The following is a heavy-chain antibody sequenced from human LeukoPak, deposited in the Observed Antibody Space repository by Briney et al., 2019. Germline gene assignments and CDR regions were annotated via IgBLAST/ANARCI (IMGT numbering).Heavy chain of an antibody. CDR3: ARDAGLSSGYSEWKYYYYYYMDV. J-gene: IGHJ6*03. Sequence: SVKVSCKASEGTFSSYAISWVRQAPGQGLEWMGGIIPIFGTANYAQKFQGRVTITTDESTSTAYMELSSLRSEDTAVYYCARDAGLSSGYSEWKYYYYYYMDVWGKGTTVTVSS. V-gene: IGHV1-69*05. D-gene: IGHD3-22*01. CDR1: EGTFSSYA. CDR2: IIPIFGTA.